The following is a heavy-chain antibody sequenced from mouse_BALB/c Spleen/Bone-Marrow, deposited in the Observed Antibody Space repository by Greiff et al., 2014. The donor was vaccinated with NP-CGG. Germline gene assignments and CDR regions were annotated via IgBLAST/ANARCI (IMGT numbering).Heavy chain of an antibody. Sequence: ESWAELVKPGASVKLSCKASGYTFTSYWMHWVKQRPGQGLEWIGEINPSNGRTNYNEKFKSKATLTVDKSSSTAYLQLSSLTSEDSAVYYCARRTTTVVATDYWGQGTTLTVSS. CDR2: INPSNGRT. J-gene: IGHJ2*01. V-gene: IGHV1S81*02. CDR3: ARRTTTVVATDY. CDR1: GYTFTSYW. D-gene: IGHD1-1*01.